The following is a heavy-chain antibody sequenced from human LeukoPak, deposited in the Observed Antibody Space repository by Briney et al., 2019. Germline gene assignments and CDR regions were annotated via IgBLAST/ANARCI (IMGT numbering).Heavy chain of an antibody. D-gene: IGHD4-17*01. J-gene: IGHJ6*02. CDR2: YSGRSTNT. Sequence: PGGSLRLSCVASGFTFSSYAMYWVRHAPGKGLEWVSAYSGRSTNTYYADSVKGRFTISRDNSKNTLYLQMDSLRGEDTAVYFCARGDFGAHYYGLDVWGQGTTVTVSS. CDR1: GFTFSSYA. CDR3: ARGDFGAHYYGLDV. V-gene: IGHV3-23*01.